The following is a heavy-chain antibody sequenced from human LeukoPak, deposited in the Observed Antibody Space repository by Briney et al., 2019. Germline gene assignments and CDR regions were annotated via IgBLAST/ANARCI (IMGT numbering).Heavy chain of an antibody. D-gene: IGHD2-15*01. CDR1: GYTLTELS. CDR3: ATEILGYCSGGSCYSS. CDR2: FDPEDGET. V-gene: IGHV1-24*01. Sequence: ASVKVSCKVSGYTLTELSMHWVRQAPGKGLEWMGGFDPEDGETIYAQKFQGRVTMTEDTSTDTAYMELSSLRSEDTAVYYCATEILGYCSGGSCYSSWGQGTLVTVSS. J-gene: IGHJ5*02.